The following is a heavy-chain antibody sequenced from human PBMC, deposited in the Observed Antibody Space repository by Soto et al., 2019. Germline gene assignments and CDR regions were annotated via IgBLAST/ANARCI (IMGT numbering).Heavy chain of an antibody. D-gene: IGHD2-21*02. J-gene: IGHJ4*02. Sequence: SETLSLTCAVYGGSFSGYYWGWIRQPPGKGLEWIGEINRSGSTNYNPSLNSRVTISVDTSKNQFSLKLSSVTAGDTAVYYCATAAYCGGDCYSGDYFDYWGQGTLVT. CDR1: GGSFSGYY. V-gene: IGHV4-34*01. CDR3: ATAAYCGGDCYSGDYFDY. CDR2: INRSGST.